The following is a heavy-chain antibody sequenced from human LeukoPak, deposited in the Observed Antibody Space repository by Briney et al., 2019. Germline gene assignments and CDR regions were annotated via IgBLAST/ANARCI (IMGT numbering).Heavy chain of an antibody. Sequence: SETLSLTCTVSGGSISGHYWSWIRQPPGKGLEWIGYMYSVGSTSNIPFLNSRVTISIDTSKKQVSLKLSSVTAADTAVYYCASIGYSGYARDYWGQGTLVTVSS. D-gene: IGHD5-12*01. CDR3: ASIGYSGYARDY. CDR2: MYSVGST. CDR1: GGSISGHY. V-gene: IGHV4-59*11. J-gene: IGHJ4*02.